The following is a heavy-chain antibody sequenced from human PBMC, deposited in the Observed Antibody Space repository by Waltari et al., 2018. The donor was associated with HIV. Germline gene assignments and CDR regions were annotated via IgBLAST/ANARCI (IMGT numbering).Heavy chain of an antibody. CDR1: GGSISSYY. CDR3: ARDPGSYSRGMDV. V-gene: IGHV4-59*01. CDR2: IYYSGST. D-gene: IGHD1-26*01. J-gene: IGHJ6*02. Sequence: QVQLQESGPGLVKPSETLSLTCTVSGGSISSYYWSWIRQPPGKGLEWIGYIYYSGSTNYNPSLKSRVTISVDTSKNQFSLKLSSVTAADTAVYYCARDPGSYSRGMDVWGQGTTVTVSS.